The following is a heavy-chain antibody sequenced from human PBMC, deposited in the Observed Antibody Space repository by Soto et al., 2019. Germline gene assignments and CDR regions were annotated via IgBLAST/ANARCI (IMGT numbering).Heavy chain of an antibody. CDR3: ASVRGGYCYARDV. J-gene: IGHJ6*02. CDR2: IYHSGST. Sequence: QVQLQESGPGLVKPSGTLSLTCAVSGGSISSSNWWSWVRQPPGKGLEWIGEIYHSGSTNYNPSHKSRVPVAVDRSKNQFSLQRSSVTAAGSAVYDWASVRGGYCYARDVWGQGTTVTVSS. V-gene: IGHV4-4*02. D-gene: IGHD3-10*02. CDR1: GGSISSSNW.